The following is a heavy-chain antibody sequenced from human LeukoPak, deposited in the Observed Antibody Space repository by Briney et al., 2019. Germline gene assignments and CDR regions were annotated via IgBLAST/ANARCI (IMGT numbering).Heavy chain of an antibody. CDR3: ARGGGSFDY. D-gene: IGHD1-26*01. CDR2: IYYSGST. Sequence: SETLSLTSTVSRGSISSHYWSWIRQPPGKGLEWIGYIYYSGSTNYNPSLKSRATISVDTSKSQFSLNLTSMTAADTAVYYCARGGGSFDYWGQGTLVTVSS. CDR1: RGSISSHY. V-gene: IGHV4-59*11. J-gene: IGHJ4*02.